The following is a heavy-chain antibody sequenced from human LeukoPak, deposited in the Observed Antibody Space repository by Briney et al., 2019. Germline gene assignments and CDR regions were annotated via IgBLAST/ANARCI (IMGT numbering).Heavy chain of an antibody. CDR2: ISSSGSTI. CDR3: ASVGYYFDY. J-gene: IGHJ4*02. V-gene: IGHV3-48*03. Sequence: GGSLRLSCAASGFTFSSYEMNWVRQAPGKGLEWVSYISSSGSTICYADSVKGRFTISRDNAKNSLYLQMNSLRAEDTAVYYCASVGYYFDYWGQGTLVTVSS. CDR1: GFTFSSYE. D-gene: IGHD1-26*01.